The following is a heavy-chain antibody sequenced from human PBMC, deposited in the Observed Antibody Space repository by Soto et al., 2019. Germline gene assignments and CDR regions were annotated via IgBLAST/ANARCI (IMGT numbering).Heavy chain of an antibody. Sequence: QLQLQESGPGLVKPSETLSLTCTVSGGSISSSSSSYWGWIRQPPGKGLEWIASIYYSGNTYYNPSLKSRVTISVDTSKNQFSLKVNSVTAADAAVYYCARRGVVVESSILHACDIWGQGTMVTVSS. CDR2: IYYSGNT. CDR1: GGSISSSSSSY. J-gene: IGHJ3*02. D-gene: IGHD2-15*01. CDR3: ARRGVVVESSILHACDI. V-gene: IGHV4-39*01.